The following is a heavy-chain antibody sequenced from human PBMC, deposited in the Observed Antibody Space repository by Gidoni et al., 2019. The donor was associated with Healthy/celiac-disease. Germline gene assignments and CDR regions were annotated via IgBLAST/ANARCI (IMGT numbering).Heavy chain of an antibody. CDR2: INHSGST. V-gene: IGHV4-34*01. CDR1: GGSFSGYY. Sequence: QVQLQQWGAGLLKPSETLSLTCAVYGGSFSGYYWSWIRQPPGKGLEWIGEINHSGSTNYNPSLKSRVTISVDTSKNQFSLKLSSVTAADTAVYYCARGGIKGYCSSTSCYRGNWFDPWGQGTLVTVSS. CDR3: ARGGIKGYCSSTSCYRGNWFDP. D-gene: IGHD2-2*02. J-gene: IGHJ5*02.